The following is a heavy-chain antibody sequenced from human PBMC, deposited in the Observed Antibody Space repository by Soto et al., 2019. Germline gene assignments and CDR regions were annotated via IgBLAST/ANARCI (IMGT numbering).Heavy chain of an antibody. CDR2: IKSKTDGGTT. V-gene: IGHV3-15*07. CDR1: GFTFSNAW. J-gene: IGHJ4*02. D-gene: IGHD6-19*01. Sequence: PGGSLRLSCAASGFTFSNAWMNWVRQAPGKGLEWVGRIKSKTDGGTTDYAAPVKGRFTISRDDSKNTLYLQMNSLKTEDTAVYYCTLNKDSSGWFPGYWGQGTLVTVSS. CDR3: TLNKDSSGWFPGY.